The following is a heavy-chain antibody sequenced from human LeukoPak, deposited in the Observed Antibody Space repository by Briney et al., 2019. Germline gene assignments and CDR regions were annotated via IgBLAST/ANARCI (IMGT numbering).Heavy chain of an antibody. D-gene: IGHD1-26*01. Sequence: SETLSLTCTVSGGSISSSSYYWGWIRQPPGKGLEWIGSIYYSGSTYYNPSLTSRVTISVDTSKNQFSLKLSSVTAADTAVYYCARAEVGVGAIHFDYWGQGTLVTVSS. J-gene: IGHJ4*02. CDR3: ARAEVGVGAIHFDY. CDR2: IYYSGST. V-gene: IGHV4-39*07. CDR1: GGSISSSSYY.